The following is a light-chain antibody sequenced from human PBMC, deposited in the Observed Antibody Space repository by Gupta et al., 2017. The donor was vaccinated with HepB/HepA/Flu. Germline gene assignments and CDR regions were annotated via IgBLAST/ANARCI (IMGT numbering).Light chain of an antibody. J-gene: IGLJ1*01. CDR1: SSDVGSYNL. Sequence: QSALTQPAPVSGSPGQSITISCPGTSSDVGSYNLVSWYRQHPGKAPKLIVYDVTERPSGVSNRFSGSKSGNTASLTISGLQAEDEADYYCCSYAVSSTYVFGTGTKVTVL. CDR2: DVT. V-gene: IGLV2-23*02. CDR3: CSYAVSSTYV.